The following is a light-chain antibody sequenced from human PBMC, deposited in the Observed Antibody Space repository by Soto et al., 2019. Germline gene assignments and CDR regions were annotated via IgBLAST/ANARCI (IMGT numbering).Light chain of an antibody. V-gene: IGKV3-11*01. CDR2: DAS. CDR1: QSVSGY. CDR3: QQRSKWRT. J-gene: IGKJ1*01. Sequence: SLAALSLSPGERATLSCRASQSVSGYLAWYQQKPGQAPRLLIYDASKRATGIPARFSGSGFGTDFTLTISSLEPEDFAVYYCQQRSKWRTFGQGTKVDIK.